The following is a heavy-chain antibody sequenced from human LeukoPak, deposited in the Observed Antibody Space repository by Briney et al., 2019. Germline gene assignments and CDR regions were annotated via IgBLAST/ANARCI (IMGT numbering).Heavy chain of an antibody. Sequence: SETLSLTCTVSGGSISSSSYYWGWIRQPPGKGLEWIGSIYYSGSTYYHPSLKSRVTISVDTSKNQFSLKLSSVTAADTAVYYCANLPYSVGGGDYWGQGTLVTVSS. V-gene: IGHV4-39*01. D-gene: IGHD1-26*01. CDR1: GGSISSSSYY. CDR3: ANLPYSVGGGDY. J-gene: IGHJ4*02. CDR2: IYYSGST.